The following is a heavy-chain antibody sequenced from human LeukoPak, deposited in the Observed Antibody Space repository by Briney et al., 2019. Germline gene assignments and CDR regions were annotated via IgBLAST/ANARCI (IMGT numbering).Heavy chain of an antibody. V-gene: IGHV3-30*03. CDR2: ISYDGSNK. Sequence: GGSLRLSCAASGFTFSSYGMHWVRQAPGKGLEWVAGISYDGSNKYYADSVKGRFTISRDDSKNTLYLQMNSLRAEDTAVYYCARDPRSTLIQIAAAGFVYWGQGTLVTVSS. CDR1: GFTFSSYG. D-gene: IGHD6-13*01. CDR3: ARDPRSTLIQIAAAGFVY. J-gene: IGHJ4*02.